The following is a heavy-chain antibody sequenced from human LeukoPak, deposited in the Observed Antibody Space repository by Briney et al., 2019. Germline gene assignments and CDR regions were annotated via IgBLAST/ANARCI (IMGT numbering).Heavy chain of an antibody. Sequence: GGSLRLSCAASEFMFSDYWMSWVRQAPGKGPEWVASINKDGSEEYYADSVKGRFTVSRDNAKNSLFLQMNNLRVEDTAIHYCATYDNWVAGDVWGQGTTVSVSS. D-gene: IGHD1-1*01. CDR2: INKDGSEE. J-gene: IGHJ6*02. CDR3: ATYDNWVAGDV. CDR1: EFMFSDYW. V-gene: IGHV3-7*01.